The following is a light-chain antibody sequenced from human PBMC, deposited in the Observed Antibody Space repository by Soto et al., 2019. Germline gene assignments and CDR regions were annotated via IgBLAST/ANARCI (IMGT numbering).Light chain of an antibody. J-gene: IGLJ1*01. V-gene: IGLV2-18*02. CDR2: EVN. Sequence: QSALTQPPSVSGSPGQSVAISCTGTSSDVGNYNRVSWYQQPPGTAPKLMIYEVNNRPSGVPDRFSGSKSGNTASLTISGLQAEDEADYYCCSYTTSSTYVFGTGTKLTGL. CDR3: CSYTTSSTYV. CDR1: SSDVGNYNR.